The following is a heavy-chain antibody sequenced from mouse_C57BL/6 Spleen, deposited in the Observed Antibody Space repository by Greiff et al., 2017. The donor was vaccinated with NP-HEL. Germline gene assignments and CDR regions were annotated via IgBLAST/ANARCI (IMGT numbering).Heavy chain of an antibody. CDR3: ARGGIYYGNFDY. CDR1: GYAFSSSW. Sequence: VQLQQSGPELVKPGASVKMSCKASGYAFSSSWMNWVKQRPGKGLEWIGRIYPGDGDTNYNGKFKGKATLTADKSSSTAYMQLSSLTSEDSAVYFCARGGIYYGNFDYWGQGTTLTVSS. CDR2: IYPGDGDT. V-gene: IGHV1-82*01. D-gene: IGHD2-1*01. J-gene: IGHJ2*01.